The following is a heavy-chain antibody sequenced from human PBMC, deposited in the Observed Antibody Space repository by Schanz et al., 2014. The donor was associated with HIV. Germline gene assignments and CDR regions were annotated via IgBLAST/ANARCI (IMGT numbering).Heavy chain of an antibody. V-gene: IGHV3-49*03. D-gene: IGHD3-3*01. CDR3: SRGDYDFWSGFDP. Sequence: DVQLLDSGGGLVQPGGSLRLSCTASGFTFGSYAITWFRQAPGRGLEWVSFIRSKAIGGTTEYAASVRGRFTISRDDSKSIVYLQMNSLKIEDTAVYYCSRGDYDFWSGFDPWGQGTLVTVSS. J-gene: IGHJ5*02. CDR2: IRSKAIGGTT. CDR1: GFTFGSYA.